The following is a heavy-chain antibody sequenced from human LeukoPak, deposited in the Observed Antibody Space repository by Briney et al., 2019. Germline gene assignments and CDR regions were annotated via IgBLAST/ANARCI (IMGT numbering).Heavy chain of an antibody. D-gene: IGHD1-26*01. J-gene: IGHJ4*02. V-gene: IGHV1-18*01. CDR2: ISAYNGNT. Sequence: ASVKVSCKASGYTFTSYGINWVRQAPGQGLEWMEWISAYNGNTNYAQKLQGRVTMTTDTSTSTAYMELRSLRSDDTAVYYCARDLDQYSGRYGGFGHDFWGQGTLVTVSS. CDR3: ARDLDQYSGRYGGFGHDF. CDR1: GYTFTSYG.